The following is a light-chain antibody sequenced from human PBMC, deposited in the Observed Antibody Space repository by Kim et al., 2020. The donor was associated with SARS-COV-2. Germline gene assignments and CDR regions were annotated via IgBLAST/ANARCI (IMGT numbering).Light chain of an antibody. CDR3: QVWDSRSDHPGV. Sequence: SYELTQPHSVSVATAQMARITCGGNNFGGKAVHWYQQKPGQDPNRPSGIPERFSGSNPGTTTTLTISRVEAGDEADSHCQVWDSRSDHPGVFGGGTKVTVL. CDR1: NFGGKA. V-gene: IGLV3-12*01. J-gene: IGLJ3*02.